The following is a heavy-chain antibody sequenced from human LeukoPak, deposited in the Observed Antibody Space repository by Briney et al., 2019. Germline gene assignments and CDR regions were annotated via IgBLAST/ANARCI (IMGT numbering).Heavy chain of an antibody. V-gene: IGHV3-23*01. Sequence: GGSLRLFRAASGFTFSSYAMSWVRQAPGKGPEWVSAISGSGGSTYYADSVKGRFTISRDNSKNTLYLQMNSLRAEDTAVYYCAREQQQLDWGYYYYGMDVWGQGTTVTVSS. CDR3: AREQQQLDWGYYYYGMDV. CDR2: ISGSGGST. D-gene: IGHD6-13*01. J-gene: IGHJ6*02. CDR1: GFTFSSYA.